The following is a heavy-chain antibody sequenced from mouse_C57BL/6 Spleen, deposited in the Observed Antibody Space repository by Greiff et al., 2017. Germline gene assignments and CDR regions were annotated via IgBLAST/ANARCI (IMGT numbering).Heavy chain of an antibody. D-gene: IGHD2-3*01. J-gene: IGHJ4*01. CDR1: GFSLPSYG. V-gene: IGHV2-9*01. CDR2: IWGGGIT. CDR3: AKQRGDYDGLLREAMDY. Sequence: VKLVESGPGLVAPSQSLSITCTVPGFSLPSYGVDGVRQPPGKGLEWLGVIWGGGITNCNSALMYRLSISKDNSKSQIFLKMNSLQTVDTAMYYCAKQRGDYDGLLREAMDYWGQGTSVTVSS.